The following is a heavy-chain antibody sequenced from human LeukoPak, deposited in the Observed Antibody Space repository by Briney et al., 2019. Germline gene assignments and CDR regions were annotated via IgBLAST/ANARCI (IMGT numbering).Heavy chain of an antibody. CDR1: GYSFISYY. J-gene: IGHJ4*02. D-gene: IGHD3-10*01. Sequence: GASVKVSCKASGYSFISYYIHWVRQAPGQGLEWMGIINPSGGSTSYAQKFQGRVSLTRDTSISTAYMELSRLRSDDTAVYYCARARRGWIDYWGQGTLVTVSS. CDR2: INPSGGST. V-gene: IGHV1-46*01. CDR3: ARARRGWIDY.